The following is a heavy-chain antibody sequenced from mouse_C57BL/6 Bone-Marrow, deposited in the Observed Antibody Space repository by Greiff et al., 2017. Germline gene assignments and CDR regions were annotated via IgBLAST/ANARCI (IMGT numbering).Heavy chain of an antibody. Sequence: VKLQQSGAELVRPGTSVKMSCKASGYTFTNYWIGWAKQRPGHGLEWIGDIYPGGGYTNYNEKFKGKATLTADKSSSTAYMQFSSLTSEDSAIYYCARGLYYGGDYWGQGTSVTVSS. V-gene: IGHV1-63*01. CDR2: IYPGGGYT. J-gene: IGHJ4*01. CDR3: ARGLYYGGDY. D-gene: IGHD2-1*01. CDR1: GYTFTNYW.